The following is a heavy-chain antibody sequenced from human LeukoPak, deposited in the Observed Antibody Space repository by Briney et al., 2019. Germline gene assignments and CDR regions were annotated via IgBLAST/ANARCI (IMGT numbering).Heavy chain of an antibody. CDR1: GGSINNYY. CDR3: ARGRDILTGPDY. D-gene: IGHD3-9*01. V-gene: IGHV4-4*07. Sequence: SETLSLTCTVSGGSINNYYWSWIRQSAGKGLEWIGRIYTSGSTNYNPSLKSRVTMSVDTSKNQFSLKLSSVTAADTAVYYCARGRDILTGPDYWGQGTLVTVSS. J-gene: IGHJ4*02. CDR2: IYTSGST.